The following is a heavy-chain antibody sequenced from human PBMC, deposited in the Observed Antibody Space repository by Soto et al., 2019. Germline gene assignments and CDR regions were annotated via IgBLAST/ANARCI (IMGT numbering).Heavy chain of an antibody. Sequence: QVQLVESGGGVVQPGRSLRLSCAASRFTFSSYAMHWVRQAPGKGLEWVAVISYDGSNKYYADSVKGRFTISRDNSKNTLYLQMNSLRAEDTAVYYCARALEMATTRAYWGQGTLVTVSS. D-gene: IGHD1-1*01. V-gene: IGHV3-30-3*01. CDR3: ARALEMATTRAY. CDR2: ISYDGSNK. CDR1: RFTFSSYA. J-gene: IGHJ4*02.